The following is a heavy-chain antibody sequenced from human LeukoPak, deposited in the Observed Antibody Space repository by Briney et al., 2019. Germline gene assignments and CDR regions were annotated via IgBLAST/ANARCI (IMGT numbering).Heavy chain of an antibody. CDR3: ARGNYDYGDYYFDY. CDR1: GGSISSFY. CDR2: SYYSGST. V-gene: IGHV4-59*12. J-gene: IGHJ4*02. D-gene: IGHD4-17*01. Sequence: SETLSLTCTVSGGSISSFYWSWIRQPPGKGLEWIGYSYYSGSTNYNPSLKSRVTMSLDTSKNQFSLKLSSVTAADTAVYYCARGNYDYGDYYFDYWGQGTLVTVSS.